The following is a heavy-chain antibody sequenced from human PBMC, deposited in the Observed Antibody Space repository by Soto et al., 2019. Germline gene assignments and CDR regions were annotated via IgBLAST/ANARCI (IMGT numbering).Heavy chain of an antibody. D-gene: IGHD3-3*01. J-gene: IGHJ6*02. V-gene: IGHV1-69*01. CDR3: ARDGRFLEGFSMDV. Sequence: QVQLVQSGAEVKKPGSSVKVSCKASGGTFSSYAISWVRQAPGQGLEWMGGIIPIFGTANYAQKFQGRVTITADESTSTVYMELSSLRSEDTAVYYCARDGRFLEGFSMDVWGQGTTVTVSS. CDR1: GGTFSSYA. CDR2: IIPIFGTA.